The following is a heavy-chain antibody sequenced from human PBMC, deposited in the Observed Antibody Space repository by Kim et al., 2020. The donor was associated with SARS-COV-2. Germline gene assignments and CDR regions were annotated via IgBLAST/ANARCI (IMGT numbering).Heavy chain of an antibody. V-gene: IGHV4-39*01. CDR2: IYYSGST. CDR1: GGSISSSSYY. D-gene: IGHD3-22*01. CDR3: ASPNYYDSSGYWQA. J-gene: IGHJ4*02. Sequence: SETLSLTCTVSGGSISSSSYYWGWIRQPPGKGLEWIGSIYYSGSTYYNPSLKSRVTISVDTSKNQFSLKLSSVTAADTAVYYCASPNYYDSSGYWQAWGQGTLVTVSS.